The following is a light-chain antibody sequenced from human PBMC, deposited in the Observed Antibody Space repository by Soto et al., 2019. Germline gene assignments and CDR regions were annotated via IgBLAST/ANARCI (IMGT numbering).Light chain of an antibody. CDR2: GAS. V-gene: IGKV3-20*01. CDR3: QQYGSSGT. Sequence: IVLTQSPSTLCLACGQRXXXXXXASQSVSNNYLAWYQQKPGQAPRLLIYGASNRATGIPDRFSGSGSGTDFTLTISRLEPEDFAVYYCQQYGSSGTFGQGTKVDI. CDR1: QSVSNNY. J-gene: IGKJ1*01.